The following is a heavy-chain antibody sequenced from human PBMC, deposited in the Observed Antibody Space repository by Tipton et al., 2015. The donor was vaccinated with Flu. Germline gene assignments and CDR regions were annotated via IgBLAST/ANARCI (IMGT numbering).Heavy chain of an antibody. Sequence: SLRLSCAASGFTFSSHGMHWVRQTPGKGLEWVAVISYDGSAIYYADSMKGRFIISRDNSENTVYLQMNSLTTEDTAVYYCASGSGRDVDYWGQGTLVTVSS. D-gene: IGHD3-10*01. J-gene: IGHJ4*02. CDR3: ASGSGRDVDY. CDR1: GFTFSSHG. CDR2: ISYDGSAI. V-gene: IGHV3-33*01.